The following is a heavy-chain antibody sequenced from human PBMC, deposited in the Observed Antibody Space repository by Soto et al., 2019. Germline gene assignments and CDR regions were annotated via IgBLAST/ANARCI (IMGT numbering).Heavy chain of an antibody. CDR2: ISSSSSYI. CDR1: GFTFSSYS. Sequence: GGSLRLSCAASGFTFSSYSMNWVRQAPGKGLEWVSSISSSSSYIYYADSVKGRFTISRDNAKNSLYLQMNSLRAEDTAVYYCARAPDTIYNWFDPWGQGTLVTVSS. V-gene: IGHV3-21*01. D-gene: IGHD3-3*01. CDR3: ARAPDTIYNWFDP. J-gene: IGHJ5*02.